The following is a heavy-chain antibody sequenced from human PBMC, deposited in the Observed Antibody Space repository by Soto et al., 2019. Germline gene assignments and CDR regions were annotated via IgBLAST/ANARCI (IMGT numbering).Heavy chain of an antibody. CDR3: AKDHPPYCSGDSCYLVDY. V-gene: IGHV3-30*18. D-gene: IGHD2-15*01. J-gene: IGHJ4*02. CDR2: ISYDGSNK. Sequence: QVQLVESGGGVVQPGRSLRLSCAASGFTFSSYGMHWVRQAPGKGLEWVAVISYDGSNKYYADSVKGRFTISRDNSKNTLYLQMNSLRAEDTAVYYCAKDHPPYCSGDSCYLVDYWGQGTLVTVSS. CDR1: GFTFSSYG.